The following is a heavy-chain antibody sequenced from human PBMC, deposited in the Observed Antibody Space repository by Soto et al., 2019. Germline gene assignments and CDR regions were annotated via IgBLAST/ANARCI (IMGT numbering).Heavy chain of an antibody. CDR1: VYSISIGSF. V-gene: IGHV4-38-2*01. CDR3: ARHASDSSGYYYFDY. Sequence: SETLSITCAISVYSISIGSFWGWIRQPPVKGLEWIGSIYHSGSTYYNPSLKSRVTTSVDTSKNQFSLKLSSVTAADTAVYYCARHASDSSGYYYFDYWGQGTMVTVSS. D-gene: IGHD3-22*01. J-gene: IGHJ4*02. CDR2: IYHSGST.